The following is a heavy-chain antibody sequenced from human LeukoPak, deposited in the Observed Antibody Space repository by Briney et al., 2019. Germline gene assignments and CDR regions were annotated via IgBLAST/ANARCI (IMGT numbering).Heavy chain of an antibody. CDR2: ISYSGST. CDR1: GGSISSSTYY. J-gene: IGHJ4*02. D-gene: IGHD1-1*01. Sequence: SETLSLTCSVSGGSISSSTYYWGWIRQPPGTGLEWIGSISYSGSTYYNPSLKSRVTISVDTSKNQFSLKLSSVTAADTAVYYCARVGYGFPYHFDYWGQGTLVTVSS. CDR3: ARVGYGFPYHFDY. V-gene: IGHV4-39*07.